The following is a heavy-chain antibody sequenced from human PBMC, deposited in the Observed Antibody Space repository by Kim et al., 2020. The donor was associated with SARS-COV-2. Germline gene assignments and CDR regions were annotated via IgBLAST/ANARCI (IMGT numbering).Heavy chain of an antibody. V-gene: IGHV3-30-3*01. Sequence: GGSLRLSCAASGFTFSSYAMHWVRQAPGKGLEWVAVISYYGSNKYYADSVKGRFTISRDNSKNTLYLQMNSLRAEDTAVYYCARALGGSYYYGMDVWGQGTTVTVSS. CDR2: ISYYGSNK. CDR1: GFTFSSYA. D-gene: IGHD1-26*01. J-gene: IGHJ6*02. CDR3: ARALGGSYYYGMDV.